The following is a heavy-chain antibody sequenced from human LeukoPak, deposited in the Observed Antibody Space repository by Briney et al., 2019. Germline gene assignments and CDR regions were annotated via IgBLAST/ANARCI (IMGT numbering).Heavy chain of an antibody. J-gene: IGHJ3*02. Sequence: GGSLRLSCAASGFSFSTHWMSWFRQAPGKGLEWVALIKQDGSDKHYVDSVKGRFTISRDNAKNSLYLQMNSLRADDTAVYYCAGDEGWTFDIWGQGTKVTASS. CDR2: IKQDGSDK. D-gene: IGHD5-24*01. V-gene: IGHV3-7*01. CDR3: AGDEGWTFDI. CDR1: GFSFSTHW.